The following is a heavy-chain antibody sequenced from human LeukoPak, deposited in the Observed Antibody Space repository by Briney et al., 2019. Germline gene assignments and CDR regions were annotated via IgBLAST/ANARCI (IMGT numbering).Heavy chain of an antibody. J-gene: IGHJ4*02. D-gene: IGHD3-9*01. Sequence: GGSLRLSCAASGFTFSNYWMHWVRQDPGKGLVWVSFINPDGSTTNYADSVKGRFTISRDNAKNALYLQMNSLRAEDTAVYYCANSDEKTTDILTGPFDYWGQGTLVTVSS. CDR1: GFTFSNYW. CDR3: ANSDEKTTDILTGPFDY. CDR2: INPDGSTT. V-gene: IGHV3-74*01.